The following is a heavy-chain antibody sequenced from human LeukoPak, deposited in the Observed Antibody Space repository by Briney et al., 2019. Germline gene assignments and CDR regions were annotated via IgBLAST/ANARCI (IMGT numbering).Heavy chain of an antibody. V-gene: IGHV4-38-2*01. J-gene: IGHJ4*02. CDR1: GYSISSGYY. CDR2: IYHSGGT. D-gene: IGHD3-16*01. Sequence: SETLSLTCAVSGYSISSGYYWGWIRQPPGKGLEWIGSIYHSGGTYHNPSLKSRVTISVDTSKNQFSLKLSSVTAADTAVYYCAWGGYQFDYWGQGTLVTVSS. CDR3: AWGGYQFDY.